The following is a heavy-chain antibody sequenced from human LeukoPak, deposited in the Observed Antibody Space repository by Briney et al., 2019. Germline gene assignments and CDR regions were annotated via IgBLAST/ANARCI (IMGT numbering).Heavy chain of an antibody. Sequence: PGRSLRLSCAASGFTFSSYAMHWVRQAPGKGLEWVSSISTSSSYIYYADSVKGRFTISRDNARNSLYLQMNSLRAEDTAVYYCARGDGYNDAFDIWGQGTMVTVSS. D-gene: IGHD5-24*01. J-gene: IGHJ3*02. CDR1: GFTFSSYA. CDR2: ISTSSSYI. CDR3: ARGDGYNDAFDI. V-gene: IGHV3-21*04.